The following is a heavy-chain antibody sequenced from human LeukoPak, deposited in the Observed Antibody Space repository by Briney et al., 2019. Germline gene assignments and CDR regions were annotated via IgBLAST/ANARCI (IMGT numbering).Heavy chain of an antibody. J-gene: IGHJ4*02. CDR2: INSDGINT. V-gene: IGHV3-74*01. D-gene: IGHD2-2*01. CDR1: GFTFSNYW. Sequence: GGSLRLSCAASGFTFSNYWMHWVRQAPGKGLVWVSRINSDGINTSYADSVKGRFTISRDNAKNTLNLQMNSLRADDTAVYYCAKSWCETICYGIYDWGQGTLVTVS. CDR3: AKSWCETICYGIYD.